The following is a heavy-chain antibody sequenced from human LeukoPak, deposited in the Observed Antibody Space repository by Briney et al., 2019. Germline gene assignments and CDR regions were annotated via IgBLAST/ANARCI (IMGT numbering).Heavy chain of an antibody. J-gene: IGHJ4*02. V-gene: IGHV4-59*08. Sequence: SETLSLTCTVSGASITSYYWNWIRQAPGKGLEWIGYIHYSGGTNYNPSLTSRVTISEDTSKNQLSLKLGSVTAADTAVYYCARHSSGSGGAFQYWGQGTPVTVSS. CDR1: GASITSYY. CDR2: IHYSGGT. CDR3: ARHSSGSGGAFQY. D-gene: IGHD6-19*01.